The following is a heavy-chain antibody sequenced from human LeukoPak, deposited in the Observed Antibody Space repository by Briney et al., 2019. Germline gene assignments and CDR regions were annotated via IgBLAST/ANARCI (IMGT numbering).Heavy chain of an antibody. CDR1: GFVFTTYA. J-gene: IGHJ6*02. CDR3: AKDQVAGTYPAGYGMDV. Sequence: GGSLRLSCVTSGFVFTTYAMAWVRRPPGKGLEWVAASGSGSETYYADSVKGRFTISRDNSKNTLYLQMNSLRAEDTAVYYCAKDQVAGTYPAGYGMDVWGQGTTVTVSS. D-gene: IGHD6-19*01. CDR2: SGSGSET. V-gene: IGHV3-23*01.